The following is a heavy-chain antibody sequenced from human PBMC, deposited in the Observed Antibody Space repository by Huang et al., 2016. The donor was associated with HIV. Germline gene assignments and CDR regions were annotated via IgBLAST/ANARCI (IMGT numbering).Heavy chain of an antibody. CDR3: AKECEVLTGYHYYGMDV. Sequence: QVHLVESGGGVVQPGRSLRLSCAPSGFSFSSYGMNWVRQAPGMGLGWVAVRSYDGSSKYYADSGLGRFTIARDNSKNRLYLQMNSLRVEDTAIYYCAKECEVLTGYHYYGMDVWGQGTTVTVSS. V-gene: IGHV3-30*18. J-gene: IGHJ6*02. D-gene: IGHD3-9*01. CDR1: GFSFSSYG. CDR2: RSYDGSSK.